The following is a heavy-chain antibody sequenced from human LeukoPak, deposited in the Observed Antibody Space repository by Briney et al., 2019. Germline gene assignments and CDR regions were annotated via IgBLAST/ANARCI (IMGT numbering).Heavy chain of an antibody. CDR1: GFTFSSYA. CDR2: ISGSGGST. V-gene: IGHV3-23*01. J-gene: IGHJ4*02. D-gene: IGHD2-15*01. Sequence: GGSLRLSCAAPGFTFSSYAMSWVRQAPGKGLEWVSAISGSGGSTYYADSVKGRFTISRDNSKNTLYLQMNSLRAEDTAVYYCATSLDIISYFDYWGQGTLVTVSS. CDR3: ATSLDIISYFDY.